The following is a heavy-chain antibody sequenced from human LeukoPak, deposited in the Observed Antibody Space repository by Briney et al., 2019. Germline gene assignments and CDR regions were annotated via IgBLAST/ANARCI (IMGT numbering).Heavy chain of an antibody. J-gene: IGHJ3*02. V-gene: IGHV3-7*01. CDR2: IKQDGSEK. Sequence: GGSLRLSCAASGFTFSSYWMSRVRQTPGKGLEWVANIKQDGSEKSSVDSVKGRFTISRDNAKNSLYVQMNSLRVEDTAVYYCAREGPGGFDIWGQGTMVTVSS. D-gene: IGHD3-10*01. CDR3: AREGPGGFDI. CDR1: GFTFSSYW.